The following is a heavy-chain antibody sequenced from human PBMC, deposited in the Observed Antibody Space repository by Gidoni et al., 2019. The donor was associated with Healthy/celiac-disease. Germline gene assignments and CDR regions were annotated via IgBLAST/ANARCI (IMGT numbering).Heavy chain of an antibody. D-gene: IGHD5-18*01. Sequence: QVQLVQSGAEVKKPGSSVKVSCKASGGTFSSYTISWVRQAPGQGLEWMGRIIPILGIANYAQKFQGRVTITADKSTSTAYMELSSLRSEDTAVYYCAIPETGDTAMVTWDDAFDIWGQGTMVTVSS. J-gene: IGHJ3*02. CDR3: AIPETGDTAMVTWDDAFDI. CDR2: IIPILGIA. V-gene: IGHV1-69*02. CDR1: GGTFSSYT.